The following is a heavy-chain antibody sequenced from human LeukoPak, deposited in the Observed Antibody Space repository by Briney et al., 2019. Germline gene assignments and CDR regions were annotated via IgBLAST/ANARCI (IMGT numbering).Heavy chain of an antibody. CDR3: ARHLTSATDGYNGGYDYYYYGLDV. V-gene: IGHV4-30-4*08. J-gene: IGHJ6*02. CDR2: IYYSGST. CDR1: IDSIRSGHTY. D-gene: IGHD5-24*01. Sequence: PSETLSLTCDVSIDSIRSGHTYYAWIRQPPGKGLEWIGYIYYSGSTYFNPSLKSRVAISRDMSKNQFSLKLSSVTAADTAVYYCARHLTSATDGYNGGYDYYYYGLDVWGQGTTVTVSS.